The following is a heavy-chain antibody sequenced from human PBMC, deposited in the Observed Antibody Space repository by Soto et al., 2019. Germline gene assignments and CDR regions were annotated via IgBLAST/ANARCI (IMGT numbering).Heavy chain of an antibody. J-gene: IGHJ4*02. Sequence: QVQLVESGGGLVQPGGSLRLSCAASGFTFSDHYMTWIRQAPGKGLEWVSYISSSGTTIYYADSVKGRFTISRDNAENSLSLQMKSLRADDTAVYYCARIGGYNLGCYFDSWGPGTLVTVSS. V-gene: IGHV3-11*01. CDR2: ISSSGTTI. D-gene: IGHD5-12*01. CDR1: GFTFSDHY. CDR3: ARIGGYNLGCYFDS.